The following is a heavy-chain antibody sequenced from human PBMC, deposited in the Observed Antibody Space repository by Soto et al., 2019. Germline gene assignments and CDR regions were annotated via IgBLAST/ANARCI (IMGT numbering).Heavy chain of an antibody. J-gene: IGHJ6*02. V-gene: IGHV3-21*01. CDR3: ARGGCSGGSCYGMDV. Sequence: EVQLVESGGGLVKPGGSLRLSCAASGFTFSSYSMNWVRQAPGKGLEWVSSISSSSSYIYYADSVKGRFTISRDNAKNSLYLQMNSLRAEDTAVYYCARGGCSGGSCYGMDVWGPGTTVTVSS. D-gene: IGHD2-15*01. CDR1: GFTFSSYS. CDR2: ISSSSSYI.